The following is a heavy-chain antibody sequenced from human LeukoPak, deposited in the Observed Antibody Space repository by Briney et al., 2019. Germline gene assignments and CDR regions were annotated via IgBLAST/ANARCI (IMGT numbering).Heavy chain of an antibody. CDR1: GFTFSDYY. J-gene: IGHJ4*02. Sequence: PGGSLRLSCAASGFTFSDYYMSWIRQAPGKGLEWVSYISSSGSTIYYADSVKGRFTISRDNAKNSLYLQMNSLRAEDTAVYYCARNIAAAVTPCDYWGQGTLVTVSS. CDR3: ARNIAAAVTPCDY. D-gene: IGHD6-13*01. V-gene: IGHV3-11*01. CDR2: ISSSGSTI.